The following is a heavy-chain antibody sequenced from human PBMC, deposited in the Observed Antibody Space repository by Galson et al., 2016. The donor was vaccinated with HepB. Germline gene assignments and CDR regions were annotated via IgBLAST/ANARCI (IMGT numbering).Heavy chain of an antibody. Sequence: SLRLSCAASGFTFSSYAMNWVRQAPGKGLEWVSVIGGSGAVISYADPVKGRFTISRDTYKNTLYLPMNRLRAEDTAMYYCAKGTIAVAGTGDYWGQGTLVTVSS. CDR1: GFTFSSYA. D-gene: IGHD6-19*01. J-gene: IGHJ4*02. CDR3: AKGTIAVAGTGDY. CDR2: IGGSGAVI. V-gene: IGHV3-23*01.